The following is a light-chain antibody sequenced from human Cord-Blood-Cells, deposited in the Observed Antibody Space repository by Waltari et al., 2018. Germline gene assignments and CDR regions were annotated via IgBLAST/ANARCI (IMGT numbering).Light chain of an antibody. Sequence: SYVLTQPPSVSVAPGKPARITCGGNHIGSKSVHWYQQKPGQAPVLVIYYDSDRPSGIPERFSGSNSGNTATLTISRVEAGDEADYYCQVWDSSSDHYVFGTGTKVTVL. J-gene: IGLJ1*01. CDR1: HIGSKS. CDR3: QVWDSSSDHYV. CDR2: YDS. V-gene: IGLV3-21*04.